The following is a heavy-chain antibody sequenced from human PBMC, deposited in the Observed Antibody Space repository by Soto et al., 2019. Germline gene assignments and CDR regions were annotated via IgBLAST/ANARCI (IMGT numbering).Heavy chain of an antibody. V-gene: IGHV4-39*01. CDR1: GDSITSDGLY. J-gene: IGHJ4*02. CDR3: ARQIRGPIPYFGWLSPVPF. CDR2: ISHDGQT. Sequence: QLRLLESGPEMVKPSGTLSLTCSVSGDSITSDGLYWGWIRRPPGQGLEWLGTISHDGQTFENPRLTSRLTMSLDVSKNQFSLRLTSITAADAGVYFCARQIRGPIPYFGWLSPVPFWGQGTQVSVSS. D-gene: IGHD3-9*01.